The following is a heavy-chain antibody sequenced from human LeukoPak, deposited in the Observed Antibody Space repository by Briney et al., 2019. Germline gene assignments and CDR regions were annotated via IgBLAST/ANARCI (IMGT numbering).Heavy chain of an antibody. D-gene: IGHD3-3*01. J-gene: IGHJ5*02. CDR2: ISSSSSYI. Sequence: GGSLRLSCAASGFTFSIYSMNWVRQAPGKGLEWVSSISSSSSYIYYADSVKGRFTISRDNAKNSLYLQMNSLGAEDKAVYYCARDPGFYDFWSGYPEALGWFDRWGQGTMVTVSS. CDR1: GFTFSIYS. V-gene: IGHV3-21*01. CDR3: ARDPGFYDFWSGYPEALGWFDR.